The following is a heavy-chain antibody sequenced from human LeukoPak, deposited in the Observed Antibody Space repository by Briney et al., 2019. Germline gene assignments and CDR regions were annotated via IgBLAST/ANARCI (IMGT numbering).Heavy chain of an antibody. V-gene: IGHV3-7*03. CDR1: GFTFSTYW. CDR3: AKGTKAHILTAYMRDRWFDP. D-gene: IGHD3-9*01. J-gene: IGHJ5*02. Sequence: GGSLRPSCAASGFTFSTYWMTWVRQAPEKGLEWVANMKQDGSETYYVDSVKGRFTISRDNAKNSLYLQMNSLRAEDTAVYYCAKGTKAHILTAYMRDRWFDPWGQGTLVTVSS. CDR2: MKQDGSET.